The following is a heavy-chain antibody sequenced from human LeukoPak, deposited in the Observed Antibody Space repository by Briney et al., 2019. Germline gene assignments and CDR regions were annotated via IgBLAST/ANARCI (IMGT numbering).Heavy chain of an antibody. CDR2: ISSSGSTI. J-gene: IGHJ3*02. CDR3: ARAEKVQQLARAFDI. D-gene: IGHD6-13*01. V-gene: IGHV3-48*03. Sequence: GGSLRLSCAASGFTFSSYEMNWVRQAPGKGLEWVSYISSSGSTIYYADSVKGRFTISRDNAKNSLYLQMNSLRAEDTAVYYCARAEKVQQLARAFDIWDQGTMVTVSS. CDR1: GFTFSSYE.